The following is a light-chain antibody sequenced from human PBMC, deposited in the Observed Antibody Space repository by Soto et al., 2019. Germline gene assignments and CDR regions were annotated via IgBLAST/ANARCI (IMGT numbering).Light chain of an antibody. V-gene: IGLV1-36*01. CDR2: YDD. Sequence: QSVLTQPPSVSEAPRQRVTITCSGSSPNTGNNAVSWYQQLPGKAPKLLIYYDDLLPSGVSDRFSGSKSGTSASLAISGLQSEDEGDYYCAAWDDSLNGGVFGGGTKLTVL. J-gene: IGLJ3*02. CDR1: SPNTGNNA. CDR3: AAWDDSLNGGV.